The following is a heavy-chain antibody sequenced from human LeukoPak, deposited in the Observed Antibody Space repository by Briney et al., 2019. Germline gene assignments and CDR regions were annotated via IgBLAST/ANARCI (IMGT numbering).Heavy chain of an antibody. CDR3: ARDLKSTYSFDF. CDR2: ISSSSSYI. J-gene: IGHJ4*02. Sequence: GGSLRLSCAASGFTFSSYSMNWVRQAPGKGLEWVSSISSSSSYIYYADSVKGRVTFSRDNSTNTLYLQMNSLRAEDTAVYYCARDLKSTYSFDFWGQGTLVTVSS. V-gene: IGHV3-21*01. CDR1: GFTFSSYS.